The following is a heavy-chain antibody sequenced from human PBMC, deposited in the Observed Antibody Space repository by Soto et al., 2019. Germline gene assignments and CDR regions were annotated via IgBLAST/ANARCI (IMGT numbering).Heavy chain of an antibody. Sequence: QVQLVQSGAEVKKPGASVKVSCKASGYTFTSYGISWVRQAPGQGLEWMGWISAYNGNTNYAQKLQGRVTMTTDTYTSTAYMELRSLRADDTAVYYCASYHLNYYYYGMDVWGQGTTVTVSS. J-gene: IGHJ6*02. V-gene: IGHV1-18*01. CDR3: ASYHLNYYYYGMDV. CDR2: ISAYNGNT. CDR1: GYTFTSYG.